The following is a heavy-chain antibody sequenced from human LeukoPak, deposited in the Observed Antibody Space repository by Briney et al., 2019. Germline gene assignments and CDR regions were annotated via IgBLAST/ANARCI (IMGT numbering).Heavy chain of an antibody. CDR3: ARGFYSSGWYVVY. CDR1: GGSFSGYY. Sequence: PSETLSLTCAVYGGSFSGYYWGWIRQPPGKGLEWIGEINHSGSTNYNPSLKSRVTISVDTSKNQFSLKLSSVTAADTAVYYCARGFYSSGWYVVYWGQGTLVTVSS. D-gene: IGHD6-19*01. J-gene: IGHJ4*02. V-gene: IGHV4-34*01. CDR2: INHSGST.